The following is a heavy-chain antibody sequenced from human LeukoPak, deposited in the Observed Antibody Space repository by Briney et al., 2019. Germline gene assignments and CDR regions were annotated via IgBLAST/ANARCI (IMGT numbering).Heavy chain of an antibody. CDR1: GFTVSSNY. V-gene: IGHV3-66*01. Sequence: PGGSLRLSCAASGFTVSSNYMSRVRQAPGKGLEWVSVIYSGGSTYYADSVKGRFTISRDNSKNTLYLQMNSLRAEDTAVYYCARDPGGSSGYYVDYWGQGTLVTVSS. CDR3: ARDPGGSSGYYVDY. J-gene: IGHJ4*02. CDR2: IYSGGST. D-gene: IGHD3-22*01.